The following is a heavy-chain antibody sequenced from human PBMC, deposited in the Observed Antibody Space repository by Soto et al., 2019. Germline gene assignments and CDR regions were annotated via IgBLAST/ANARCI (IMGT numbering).Heavy chain of an antibody. CDR2: ISGSGGST. V-gene: IGHV3-23*01. D-gene: IGHD2-8*01. CDR1: GFTFSSYA. Sequence: GGSLRLSCAASGFTFSSYAMSWVRQAPGKGLEWVSAISGSGGSTYYADSVKGRFTISRDNSKNTLYLQMNSLRAEDTAVYYCAKAFQRCPGHCTDYWGQGTLVTVSS. CDR3: AKAFQRCPGHCTDY. J-gene: IGHJ4*02.